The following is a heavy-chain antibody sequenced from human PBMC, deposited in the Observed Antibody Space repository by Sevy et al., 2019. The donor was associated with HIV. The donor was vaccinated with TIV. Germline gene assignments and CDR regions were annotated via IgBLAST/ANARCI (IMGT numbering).Heavy chain of an antibody. D-gene: IGHD3-10*01. CDR1: GFTFRNYG. CDR2: ISESGGST. J-gene: IGHJ4*02. CDR3: VKDVETGRGDFDY. V-gene: IGHV3-23*01. Sequence: GGSLRLSCAASGFTFRNYGMGWVRQAPGKGLEWVSTISESGGSTFYVDSVKGRFTISRGNSRNTLYLQMDSLRADDTAIYYCVKDVETGRGDFDYWGQGTLVTVSS.